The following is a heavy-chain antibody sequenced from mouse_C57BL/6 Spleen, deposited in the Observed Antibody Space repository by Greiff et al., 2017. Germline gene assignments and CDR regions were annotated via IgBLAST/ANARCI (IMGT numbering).Heavy chain of an antibody. J-gene: IGHJ2*01. D-gene: IGHD2-5*01. CDR2: IDPETGGT. Sequence: VQLQQSGAELVRPGASVTLSCKASGYTSTDYEMHWVKQTPVQGLEWIGAIDPETGGTAYNQKFKGKAILTADKSSSTAYMELRSLTSEDSAVYYCTRKDYSIYFDYWGQGTTLTVSS. CDR3: TRKDYSIYFDY. CDR1: GYTSTDYE. V-gene: IGHV1-15*01.